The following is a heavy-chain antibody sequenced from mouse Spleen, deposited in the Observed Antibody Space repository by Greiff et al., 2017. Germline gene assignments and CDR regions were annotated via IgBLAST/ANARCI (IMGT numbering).Heavy chain of an antibody. CDR3: ARYGDYGSSPWYFDV. J-gene: IGHJ1*01. V-gene: IGHV3-8*01. D-gene: IGHD1-1*01. CDR1: GYSITSDY. Sequence: DVKLQESGPGLAKPSQTLSLTCSVTGYSITSDYWNWIRKFPGNKLEYMGYISYSGSTYYNPSLKSRISITRDTSKNQYYLQLNSVTTEDTATYYCARYGDYGSSPWYFDVWGAGTTVTVSS. CDR2: ISYSGST.